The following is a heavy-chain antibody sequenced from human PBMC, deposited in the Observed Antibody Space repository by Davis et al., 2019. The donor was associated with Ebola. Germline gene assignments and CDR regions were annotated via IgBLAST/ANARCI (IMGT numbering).Heavy chain of an antibody. V-gene: IGHV3-30-3*01. CDR2: ISYDGSNK. CDR3: ARESSSGSYLGY. J-gene: IGHJ4*02. CDR1: GFTFSSYA. Sequence: PGGSLRLSCAASGFTFSSYAMHWVRQAPGKGLEWVAVISYDGSNKYYADSVKGRFTISRDNSKNTLYLQMNSLRAEDTAVYYCARESSSGSYLGYWGQGTLVTVSS. D-gene: IGHD1-26*01.